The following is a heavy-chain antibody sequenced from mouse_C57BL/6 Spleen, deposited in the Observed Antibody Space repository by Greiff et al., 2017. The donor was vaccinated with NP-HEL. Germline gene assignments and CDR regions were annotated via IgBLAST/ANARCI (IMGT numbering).Heavy chain of an antibody. V-gene: IGHV1-80*01. CDR2: IYPGDGDT. CDR3: ARGGLYAMDY. J-gene: IGHJ4*01. Sequence: VKLMESGAELVKPGASVKISCKASGYAFSSYWMNWVKQRPGKGLEWIGQIYPGDGDTNYNGKLKGKATLTADKSSSTAYMQLSSLTSEDSAVYFCARGGLYAMDYWGQGTSVTVSS. CDR1: GYAFSSYW. D-gene: IGHD1-1*02.